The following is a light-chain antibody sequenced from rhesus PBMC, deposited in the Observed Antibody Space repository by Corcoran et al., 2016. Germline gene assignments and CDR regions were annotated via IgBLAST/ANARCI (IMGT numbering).Light chain of an antibody. CDR3: LQHSNWPWT. Sequence: EIVMTQSPATLSLSPGERATLSCRASQSVSSSLAWYQQKPGQAPRLLIYGASSRATGIPYRFSGSGSGTDFTLTISSLEPEDVAVYYCLQHSNWPWTFGQGTKVEIK. V-gene: IGKV3-24*01. CDR2: GAS. CDR1: QSVSSS. J-gene: IGKJ1*01.